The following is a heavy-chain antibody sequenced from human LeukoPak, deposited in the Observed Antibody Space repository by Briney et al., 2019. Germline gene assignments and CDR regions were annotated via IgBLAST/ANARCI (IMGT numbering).Heavy chain of an antibody. CDR3: AKELGYCSSTSCLGPTQPPGYDY. V-gene: IGHV3-23*01. Sequence: GGSLRLSCAASGFTFSSYAMSWVRQAPGKGLERVSAISGSGGSTYYADSVKGRFTISRDNSKNTLYLQMNSLRAEDTAVYYCAKELGYCSSTSCLGPTQPPGYDYWGQGTLVTVSS. CDR2: ISGSGGST. J-gene: IGHJ4*02. CDR1: GFTFSSYA. D-gene: IGHD2-2*01.